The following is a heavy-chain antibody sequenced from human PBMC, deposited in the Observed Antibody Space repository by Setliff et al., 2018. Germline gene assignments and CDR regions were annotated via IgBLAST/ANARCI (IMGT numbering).Heavy chain of an antibody. CDR1: GGSISPYF. V-gene: IGHV4-34*01. CDR2: INHSGST. J-gene: IGHJ6*02. D-gene: IGHD2-21*01. Sequence: SETLSLTCTVSGGSISPYFWSWVRQPPGKGLEWIGEINHSGSTNYNSSLTSRVTISVDTSKNQFSLKLSSVTAADTAVFYCARGYVVNSFVSNSHQHYGLDVWGQGTTVTVSS. CDR3: ARGYVVNSFVSNSHQHYGLDV.